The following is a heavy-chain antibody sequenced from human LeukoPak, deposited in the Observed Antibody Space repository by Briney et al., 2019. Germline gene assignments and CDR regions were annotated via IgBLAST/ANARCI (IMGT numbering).Heavy chain of an antibody. J-gene: IGHJ4*02. V-gene: IGHV4-39*07. D-gene: IGHD3-9*01. CDR3: ARAVLRYFDWLFKNLFDY. CDR2: IYYSGST. CDR1: GGSISSSSYY. Sequence: SETLSLTCTVSGGSISSSSYYWGWIRQPPGKGLEWIGSIYYSGSTYYNPSLKSRVTISVDTSKNQFSLKLSSVTAADTAVYYCARAVLRYFDWLFKNLFDYWGQGTLVTVSS.